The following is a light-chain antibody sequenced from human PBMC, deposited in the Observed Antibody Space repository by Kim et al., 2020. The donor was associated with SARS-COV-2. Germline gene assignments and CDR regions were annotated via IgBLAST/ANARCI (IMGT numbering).Light chain of an antibody. Sequence: VGDRVSITCRARQGISSWLAWYQQKPGKANNLLIYAAASLQSGVPARSSGSGSGTDFALTLSSLQPEDFATYYCQQDNSFPRGYTFGPGTKVDIK. V-gene: IGKV1-12*01. CDR3: QQDNSFPRGYT. J-gene: IGKJ3*01. CDR2: AAA. CDR1: QGISSW.